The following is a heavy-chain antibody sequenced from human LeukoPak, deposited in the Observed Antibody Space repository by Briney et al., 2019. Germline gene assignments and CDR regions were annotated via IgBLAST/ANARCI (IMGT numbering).Heavy chain of an antibody. J-gene: IGHJ5*02. V-gene: IGHV1-2*02. CDR3: ARPPYSYAASWFDP. CDR1: GYTFTGYY. D-gene: IGHD5-18*01. CDR2: INPNSGGT. Sequence: ASVKVSCKASGYTFTGYYMHWVRQAPGQGLEWMGWINPNSGGTNYAQKFHGRVTMTRDTSISTGYLELSRLRSDDTAVYYCARPPYSYAASWFDPWGRGTLVTVSS.